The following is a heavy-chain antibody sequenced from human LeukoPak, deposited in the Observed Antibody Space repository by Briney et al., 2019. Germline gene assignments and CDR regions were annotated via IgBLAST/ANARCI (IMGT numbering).Heavy chain of an antibody. D-gene: IGHD2-15*01. CDR3: ARGRYCSGGYCYWYFDL. J-gene: IGHJ2*01. CDR1: GDSISSYY. V-gene: IGHV4-59*01. Sequence: SETLSLTCSVSGDSISSYYWSWIRQPPGKGLEWIGYIYYSGNTKYNPSLKCRVTISVDTSRNQFSLKLSSVTAADTAVYYCARGRYCSGGYCYWYFDLWGRGTLVTVSS. CDR2: IYYSGNT.